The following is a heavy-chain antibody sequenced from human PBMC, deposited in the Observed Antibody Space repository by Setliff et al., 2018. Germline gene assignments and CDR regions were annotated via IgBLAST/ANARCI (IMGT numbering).Heavy chain of an antibody. D-gene: IGHD3-10*01. V-gene: IGHV4-39*07. CDR3: ARRDGSVIYGEFFDY. J-gene: IGHJ4*02. Sequence: PSETLSLTCSVSGGSISSGSYYWGWIRQSPGKGLEWIGSMYYSGSTYYNPPLKGRVTLSVDTTKNQFSLKLTSMTAADTAVYFCARRDGSVIYGEFFDYWGQGALVTVSS. CDR1: GGSISSGSYY. CDR2: MYYSGST.